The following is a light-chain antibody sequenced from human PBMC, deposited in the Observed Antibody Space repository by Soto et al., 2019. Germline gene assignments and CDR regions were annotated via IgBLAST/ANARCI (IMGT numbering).Light chain of an antibody. CDR1: QSVSSN. V-gene: IGKV3-15*01. CDR2: GAS. J-gene: IGKJ5*01. Sequence: EIVMTQSQATLSVSPGERATLSCRASQSVSSNLAWYQQKPGQAPRLLIYGASTRATGIPARFSGSGSGTEFTLTISSLQSEDFAVYYCQQYNNWPRITFGQGTRLEIK. CDR3: QQYNNWPRIT.